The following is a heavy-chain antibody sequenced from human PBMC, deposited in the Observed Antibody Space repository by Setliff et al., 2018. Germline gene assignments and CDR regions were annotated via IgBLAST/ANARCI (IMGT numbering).Heavy chain of an antibody. CDR2: ISAAGGDA. J-gene: IGHJ4*02. CDR1: GYIFTSNA. D-gene: IGHD2-21*02. Sequence: GASVKVSCKASGYIFTSNAIHWVRQAPGQRLEWMGWISAAGGDAKYSQKFQDRVTITRDTSTNTVYMELRSLRSDDTALYYCARVRPCGADCSTGVGGPFDFDFWGQGTLVTVSS. V-gene: IGHV1-3*01. CDR3: ARVRPCGADCSTGVGGPFDFDF.